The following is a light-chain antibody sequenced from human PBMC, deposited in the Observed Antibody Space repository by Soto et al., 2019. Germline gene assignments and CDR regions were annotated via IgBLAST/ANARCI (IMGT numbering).Light chain of an antibody. CDR1: QSVSSSY. V-gene: IGKV3-20*01. J-gene: IGKJ3*01. CDR3: QQYGSSPFT. Sequence: ESVLTQSPGTLSMSPGERATLSCRASQSVSSSYSAWYQQKPGQAPRLLIYGASSRATGIPDRFSGSGSGTDFTLTISRLEPEDFAVYYCQQYGSSPFTFGPGTKVHIK. CDR2: GAS.